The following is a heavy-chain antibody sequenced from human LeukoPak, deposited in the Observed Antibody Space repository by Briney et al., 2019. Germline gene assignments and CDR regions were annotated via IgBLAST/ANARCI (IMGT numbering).Heavy chain of an antibody. Sequence: PGGSLRLSCVTSGFTFITDVMSAGCAFPGGGRGCRSRICTIVATTTYADSVKGRFTISTDNSENTRYLQMNSLRVDDTAEYYCARIERCYYWGQGTLVTVSS. J-gene: IGHJ4*02. CDR2: ICTIVATT. CDR1: GFTFITDV. CDR3: ARIERCYY. V-gene: IGHV3-23*01.